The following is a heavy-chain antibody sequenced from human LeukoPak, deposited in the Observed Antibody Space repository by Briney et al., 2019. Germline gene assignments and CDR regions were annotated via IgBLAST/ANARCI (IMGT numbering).Heavy chain of an antibody. CDR2: IYYSGST. V-gene: IGHV4-39*01. D-gene: IGHD5-24*01. Sequence: SQTLSLTCTVSGGSISSRDYYWGWIRQPPGKGLEWIGSIYYSGSTYYNPSLKSRVTISVDTSKNQFSLKLSSVTAADTAVYYCARRGRDRRDGYSYPFDYWGQGTLVTVSS. CDR1: GGSISSRDYY. CDR3: ARRGRDRRDGYSYPFDY. J-gene: IGHJ4*02.